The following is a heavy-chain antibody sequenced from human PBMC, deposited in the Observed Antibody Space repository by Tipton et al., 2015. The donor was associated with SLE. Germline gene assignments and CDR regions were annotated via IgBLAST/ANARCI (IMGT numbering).Heavy chain of an antibody. CDR1: GGSISSHY. D-gene: IGHD3-22*01. CDR2: IYHNGEIT. J-gene: IGHJ4*02. V-gene: IGHV4-59*11. Sequence: TLSLTCTVSGGSISSHYWSWIRQPPGKGLEWIGYIYHNGEITNYNPSLQSRVTISADTSKNQFSLKLSSVTAADTAVYYCGKYDYDSTGIQAIHYWGQGTLVTVSS. CDR3: GKYDYDSTGIQAIHY.